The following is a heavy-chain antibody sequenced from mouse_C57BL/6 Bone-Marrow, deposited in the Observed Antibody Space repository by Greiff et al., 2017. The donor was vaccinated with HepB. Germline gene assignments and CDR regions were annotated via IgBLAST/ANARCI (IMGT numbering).Heavy chain of an antibody. CDR2: IRNKANGYTT. Sequence: DVQLVESGGGLVQPGGSLSLSCAASGFTFTDYYMSWVRQPPGKALEWLGFIRNKANGYTTEYSASVKGRFTISRDNSQSILYLQMNALRAEDSATYYCARDYYGSSYWYFDVWGTGTTVTVSS. J-gene: IGHJ1*03. CDR1: GFTFTDYY. V-gene: IGHV7-3*01. D-gene: IGHD1-1*01. CDR3: ARDYYGSSYWYFDV.